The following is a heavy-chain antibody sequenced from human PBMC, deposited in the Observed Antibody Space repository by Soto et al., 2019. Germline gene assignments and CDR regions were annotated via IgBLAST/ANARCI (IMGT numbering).Heavy chain of an antibody. D-gene: IGHD6-6*01. CDR3: ARLPRNLYSSSPSYYFDY. V-gene: IGHV4-31*03. CDR2: IYYSGST. CDR1: GGSISSGGYY. J-gene: IGHJ4*02. Sequence: SETLSLTCTVSGGSISSGGYYWSWIRQHPGKGLEWIGYIYYSGSTYYNPSLKSRVTISVDTSKNQFSLKLSSVTAADTAVYYCARLPRNLYSSSPSYYFDYWGQGTLVTVSS.